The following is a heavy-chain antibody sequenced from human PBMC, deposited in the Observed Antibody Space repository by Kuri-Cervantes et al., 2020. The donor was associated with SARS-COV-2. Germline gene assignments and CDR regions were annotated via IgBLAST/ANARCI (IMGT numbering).Heavy chain of an antibody. V-gene: IGHV3-21*01. CDR2: ISSSSSYI. J-gene: IGHJ3*02. D-gene: IGHD4-17*01. CDR1: GFTFSSYS. Sequence: GGSLRLSCAASGFTFSSYSMNWVRQAPGKGLEWVSSISSSSSYIYYADSVKGRFTISRDNAKNSLYLQMNSLRAEDTAVYYCARDQTGDSAVSAAFDIWGQGTMVTDSS. CDR3: ARDQTGDSAVSAAFDI.